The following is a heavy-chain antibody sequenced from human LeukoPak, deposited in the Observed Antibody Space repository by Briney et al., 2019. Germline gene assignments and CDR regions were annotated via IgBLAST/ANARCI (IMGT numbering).Heavy chain of an antibody. J-gene: IGHJ4*02. CDR1: GFTFDDYA. CDR2: ISWNSGSI. D-gene: IGHD3-22*01. V-gene: IGHV3-9*01. Sequence: PGRSLRLSCAASGFTFDDYAMHWIRQAPGKGLEWVSGISWNSGSIGYADSVKGRFTISRDNAKNSLYLQMNSLRAEDTALYYCAKDRSTSGYSQVWFDYWGQGTLVTVSS. CDR3: AKDRSTSGYSQVWFDY.